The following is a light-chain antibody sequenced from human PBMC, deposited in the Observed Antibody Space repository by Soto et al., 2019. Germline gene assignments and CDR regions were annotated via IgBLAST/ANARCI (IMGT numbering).Light chain of an antibody. Sequence: IQITQSPSTLSASLAARVTITCRSSQSVGTWVAWYQQKPGKAPKLLIYGASNLESGVPSRFSGSGSGTEFTLTITTLQPDDFATYFCQHYRSNTWSLGQGTKVDIK. CDR3: QHYRSNTWS. CDR1: QSVGTW. CDR2: GAS. J-gene: IGKJ1*01. V-gene: IGKV1-5*01.